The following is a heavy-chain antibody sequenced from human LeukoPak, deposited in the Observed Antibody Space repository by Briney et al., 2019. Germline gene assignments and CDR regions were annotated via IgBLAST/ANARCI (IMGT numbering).Heavy chain of an antibody. V-gene: IGHV1-2*02. CDR3: ANTYALGNYYKGGFDP. J-gene: IGHJ5*02. CDR1: GYTFIDHY. CDR2: INPNSGGT. Sequence: ASVKVSCKASGYTFIDHYMRWVRQAPGQGLEWMGWINPNSGGTNYAQNFQGRVTMTRDTSIRTVYMELSRLRSDDTAVYYCANTYALGNYYKGGFDPWGQGTLVTVSS. D-gene: IGHD3-10*01.